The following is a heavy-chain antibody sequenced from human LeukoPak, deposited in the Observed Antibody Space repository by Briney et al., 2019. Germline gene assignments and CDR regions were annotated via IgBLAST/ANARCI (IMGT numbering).Heavy chain of an antibody. V-gene: IGHV1-18*01. CDR3: ARVPYAGSMFDY. CDR2: ISAYNGNT. J-gene: IGHJ4*01. D-gene: IGHD1-1*01. CDR1: GYTFTSYG. Sequence: ASLKVSCKASGYTFTSYGISWVRQAPGQGLEWMGWISAYNGNTNYAQKLQGRVTMTTDTSTSTAYMELRSLRDDDTAVYFCARVPYAGSMFDYWGHGTLVTVSS.